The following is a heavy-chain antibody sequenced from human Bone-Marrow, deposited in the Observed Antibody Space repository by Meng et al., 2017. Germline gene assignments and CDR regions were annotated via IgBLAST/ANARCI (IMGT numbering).Heavy chain of an antibody. Sequence: QLQLQCSGPGLSKPSGTLPLTCAGSGGSIRSSNWWSWVRQPPGKGLEWIGEIYHSGSTNYNPSLKSRVTISVDKSKNQFSLKLSPVTAADTAVYYCARRVSGSGLTTDWFDPWGQGTLVTVSS. J-gene: IGHJ5*02. CDR2: IYHSGST. CDR1: GGSIRSSNW. D-gene: IGHD4-17*01. V-gene: IGHV4-4*02. CDR3: ARRVSGSGLTTDWFDP.